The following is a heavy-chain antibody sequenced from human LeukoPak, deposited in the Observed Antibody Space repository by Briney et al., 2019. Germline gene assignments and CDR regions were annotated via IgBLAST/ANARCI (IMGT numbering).Heavy chain of an antibody. V-gene: IGHV1-69*06. CDR2: ITPMSGTV. CDR1: GGTFSSYA. D-gene: IGHD3-16*01. CDR3: ATDHIGGSNHFEY. J-gene: IGHJ4*02. Sequence: SVKVSCKASGGTFSSYAINWVRQAPGQGLEWMGRITPMSGTVNYAQKFQGRVTINADTSTSIAYLELGSLRSQDTAVYYCATDHIGGSNHFEYWGQGTLVTVSS.